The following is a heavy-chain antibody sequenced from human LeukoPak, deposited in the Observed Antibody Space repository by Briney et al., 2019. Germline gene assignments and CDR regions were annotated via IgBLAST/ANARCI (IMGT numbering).Heavy chain of an antibody. V-gene: IGHV3-48*04. J-gene: IGHJ6*04. CDR3: AELGITMIGGV. Sequence: PGGSLRLSCAAYGFIFSSYWMSWVRQAPGKGLGWASYISSSGSTIYYAVSVKGRFTISRDNAKNSLYLQMNSLRAEDTAVYYCAELGITMIGGVWGKGTTVTVSS. CDR2: ISSSGSTI. CDR1: GFIFSSYW. D-gene: IGHD3-10*02.